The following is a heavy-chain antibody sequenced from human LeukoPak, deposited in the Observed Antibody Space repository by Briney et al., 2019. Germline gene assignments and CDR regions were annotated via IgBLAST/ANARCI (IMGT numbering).Heavy chain of an antibody. CDR3: ARTLPSIAVAGYYFDY. V-gene: IGHV4-34*01. Sequence: SETLSLTCAVYGGSFSGYYWSWIRQPPGKGLEWIGEINHSGSTNYNPSPKSRVTISVDTSKNQFSLKLSSVTAADTAVYYCARTLPSIAVAGYYFDYWGQGTLVTVSS. J-gene: IGHJ4*02. D-gene: IGHD6-19*01. CDR2: INHSGST. CDR1: GGSFSGYY.